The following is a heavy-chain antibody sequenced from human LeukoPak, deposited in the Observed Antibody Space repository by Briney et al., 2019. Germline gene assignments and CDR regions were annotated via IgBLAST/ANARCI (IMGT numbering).Heavy chain of an antibody. CDR1: GGSISSGDYY. CDR2: IYYSGST. CDR3: ARAGIVVVVAANYFDY. D-gene: IGHD2-15*01. Sequence: SQTLSLTCTVSGGSISSGDYYWSWIRRPPGKGLEWIGYIYYSGSTYYNPSLKSRVTISVDTSKNQFSLKLSSVTAADTAVYYCARAGIVVVVAANYFDYWGQGTLVTVSS. J-gene: IGHJ4*02. V-gene: IGHV4-30-4*01.